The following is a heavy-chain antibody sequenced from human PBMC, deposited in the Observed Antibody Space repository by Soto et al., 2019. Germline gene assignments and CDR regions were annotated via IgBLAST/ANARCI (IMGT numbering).Heavy chain of an antibody. CDR1: GYSFTSYC. CDR3: AIECSGGRCPFDY. V-gene: IGHV5-10-1*01. Sequence: PVESLKISCKVSGYSFTSYCIIWVLQMPGKGLEWMGRIDPSDSYTNYSPSFQGHVTISADKSISTAYLQWSSLKASDTAMYYCAIECSGGRCPFDYWGQGTLVTVSS. J-gene: IGHJ4*02. CDR2: IDPSDSYT. D-gene: IGHD2-15*01.